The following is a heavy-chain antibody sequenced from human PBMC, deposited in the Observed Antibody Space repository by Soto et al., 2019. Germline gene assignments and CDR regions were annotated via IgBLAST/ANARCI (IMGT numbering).Heavy chain of an antibody. V-gene: IGHV3-7*01. CDR3: ASARHIGP. D-gene: IGHD2-21*01. J-gene: IGHJ5*02. CDR1: GFTFGNYW. CDR2: IKQDGSER. Sequence: GGSLRLSCAASGFTFGNYWMSWVRQAPGKGPEWVANIKQDGSERNYVDSVKGRFAISRDNAENSLYLQMNSLRVEDTGVYYCASARHIGPWGQGTLVTVSS.